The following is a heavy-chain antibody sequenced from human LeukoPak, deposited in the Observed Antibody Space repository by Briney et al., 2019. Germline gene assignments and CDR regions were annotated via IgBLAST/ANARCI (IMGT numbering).Heavy chain of an antibody. D-gene: IGHD1-20*01. CDR1: GYSISSGYH. CDR2: IYRGGQT. CDR3: ARINWNPDY. V-gene: IGHV4-38-2*02. Sequence: PSETLSLTCTVSGYSISSGYHWGWIRQPPGKGLQCIGNIYRGGQTYYNPSLKSRVIISVDTSKNQFSLNLSSVTAADTAVYYCARINWNPDYWGQGSLVTVSS. J-gene: IGHJ4*02.